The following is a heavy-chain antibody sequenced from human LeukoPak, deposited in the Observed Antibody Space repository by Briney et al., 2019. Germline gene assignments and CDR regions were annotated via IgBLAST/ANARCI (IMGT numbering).Heavy chain of an antibody. CDR3: ARDLRVRYQLPHY. V-gene: IGHV3-48*01. CDR1: GFTFSSYG. Sequence: HPGGSLRLSCAASGFTFSSYGMTWVRQAPGKGLEWVSYISSSSSTIYYADSVKGRFTISRDNAKNSLYLQLNSLRAEDTAVYYCARDLRVRYQLPHYWGQGTLVTVSS. D-gene: IGHD2-2*01. CDR2: ISSSSSTI. J-gene: IGHJ4*02.